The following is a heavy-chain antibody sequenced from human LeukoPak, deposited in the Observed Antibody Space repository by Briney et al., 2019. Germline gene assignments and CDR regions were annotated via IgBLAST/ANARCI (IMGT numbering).Heavy chain of an antibody. CDR3: ARDQVGRAVAGFFDY. D-gene: IGHD6-19*01. V-gene: IGHV1-69*05. CDR1: GGTFSPFA. CDR2: TIPLFPKP. Sequence: ASVKVSCKASGGTFSPFAISWVRQAPGQGLEWMGGTIPLFPKPNYAQKFQGRLTITTITTDESTNTAFMELRSLTSGDTAMYFCARDQVGRAVAGFFDYWGQGTRVTVSS. J-gene: IGHJ4*02.